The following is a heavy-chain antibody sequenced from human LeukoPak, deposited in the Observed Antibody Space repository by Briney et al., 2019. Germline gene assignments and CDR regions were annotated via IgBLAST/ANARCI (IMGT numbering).Heavy chain of an antibody. D-gene: IGHD3-10*01. J-gene: IGHJ6*03. CDR3: ARGKRVWFGELMTSFSYFYIDV. V-gene: IGHV4-34*01. CDR2: INQGGRT. CDR1: GGSFSDYL. Sequence: SETLSLTCAVNGGSFSDYLWTWIRQSLGKGLGWIGEINQGGRTNFNPSLKSRVTISADRSKYHFSLTLRSVTAADTAVYYCARGKRVWFGELMTSFSYFYIDVWGRGTTVIVSS.